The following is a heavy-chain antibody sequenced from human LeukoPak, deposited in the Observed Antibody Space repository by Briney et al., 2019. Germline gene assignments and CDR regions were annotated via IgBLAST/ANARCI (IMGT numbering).Heavy chain of an antibody. CDR3: ASFGYCSSTSCYALDY. V-gene: IGHV3-53*01. Sequence: GGSLRLSCAASGFTVSSNYMSWVRQAPGKGPEWDSVIYSGGSTYYADSVKGRFTISRDNSKNTLYLQMNSLRAEDTAVYYCASFGYCSSTSCYALDYWGQGTLVTVSS. D-gene: IGHD2-2*03. CDR1: GFTVSSNY. CDR2: IYSGGST. J-gene: IGHJ4*02.